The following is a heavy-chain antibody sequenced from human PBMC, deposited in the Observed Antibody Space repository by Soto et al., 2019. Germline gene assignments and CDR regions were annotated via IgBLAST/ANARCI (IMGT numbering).Heavy chain of an antibody. Sequence: QVQLRESGPGLLKTAETLSLTCTVSGDSVSSDGYFWTWVLQPPGKGLAWIAYVSYTGDTNSNTSLKRRVTISVDTSRNQFSLKGRSLSAADTAMNFCARSVVGVTIDYGGQGTLVSGYS. CDR3: ARSVVGVTIDY. D-gene: IGHD1-26*01. CDR2: VSYTGDT. CDR1: GDSVSSDGYF. V-gene: IGHV4-61*08. J-gene: IGHJ4*02.